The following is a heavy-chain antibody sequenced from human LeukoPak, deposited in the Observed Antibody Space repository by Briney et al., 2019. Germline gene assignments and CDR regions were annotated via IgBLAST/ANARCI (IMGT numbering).Heavy chain of an antibody. V-gene: IGHV4-38-2*02. J-gene: IGHJ4*02. Sequence: SETLSLTCTVSGYSISSGYYWGWIRQPPGKWLEWIGRLYHSGSTYYNPSLKSRVTISVDTSKNQFSLKLSSVTAADRAVYYCARGSYSHYFDYWAQGTLVTVFS. CDR2: LYHSGST. CDR1: GYSISSGYY. CDR3: ARGSYSHYFDY. D-gene: IGHD2-15*01.